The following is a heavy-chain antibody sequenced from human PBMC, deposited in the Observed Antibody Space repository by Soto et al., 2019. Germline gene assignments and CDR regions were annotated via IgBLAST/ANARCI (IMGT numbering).Heavy chain of an antibody. CDR1: GDSINSYY. CDR3: ARTYDNSGPNSGGYAFDI. Sequence: QVQLQESGPGLVKPSETLSFTCTVSGDSINSYYWSWIRQPPGKGLEWIAYFYKSGTTNYNPSLTSRVTISVNTSKTQFSLKLSSVTAAATAVYYCARTYDNSGPNSGGYAFDIWGQGTMLTVSS. D-gene: IGHD3-22*01. CDR2: FYKSGTT. V-gene: IGHV4-59*01. J-gene: IGHJ3*02.